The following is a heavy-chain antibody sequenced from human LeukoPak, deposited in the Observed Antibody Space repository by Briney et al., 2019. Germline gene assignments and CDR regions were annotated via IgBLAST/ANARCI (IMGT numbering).Heavy chain of an antibody. Sequence: GGSLRLSCAASGFTFSSYGMSWVRQAPGKGLEWVSAISGRGGSTYYADSVKGRFTISRDNSKNTLYLQMNSLRAEDTAVYYCARDLSLIALTDWGQGTLVTVSS. J-gene: IGHJ4*02. D-gene: IGHD3-22*01. CDR2: ISGRGGST. CDR1: GFTFSSYG. CDR3: ARDLSLIALTD. V-gene: IGHV3-23*01.